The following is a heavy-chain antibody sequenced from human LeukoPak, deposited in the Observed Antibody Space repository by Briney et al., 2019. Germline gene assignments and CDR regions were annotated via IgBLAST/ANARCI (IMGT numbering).Heavy chain of an antibody. Sequence: ASVKVSCKASGYTFTGYYMHWVRQAPGQGLEWMGWINPNSGGTNYAQKFQGRVTMTRDTSISTAYMELSRLRSDDTAVYYCARASLVAPRNYCIDVSGKGTTVTVSS. CDR1: GYTFTGYY. V-gene: IGHV1-2*02. J-gene: IGHJ6*03. CDR2: INPNSGGT. CDR3: ARASLVAPRNYCIDV. D-gene: IGHD5-12*01.